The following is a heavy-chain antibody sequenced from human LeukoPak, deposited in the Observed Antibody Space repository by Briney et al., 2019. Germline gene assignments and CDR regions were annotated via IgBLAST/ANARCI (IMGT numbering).Heavy chain of an antibody. CDR3: AKGEAAAGTRRLDY. CDR2: ISPSGDNT. J-gene: IGHJ4*02. D-gene: IGHD6-13*01. CDR1: GLTFSNYA. Sequence: GGSLRLSCAASGLTFSNYAMSWVRLAPGKGLEWVSTISPSGDNTYYADSVKGRFTISRDNSKNTMYLQINSLRAEDTALYYCAKGEAAAGTRRLDYWGQGTRVTVSS. V-gene: IGHV3-23*01.